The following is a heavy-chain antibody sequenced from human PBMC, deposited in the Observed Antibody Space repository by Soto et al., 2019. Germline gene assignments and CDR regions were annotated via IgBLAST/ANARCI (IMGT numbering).Heavy chain of an antibody. CDR3: ARLLPLYSSSWSELNYFDY. D-gene: IGHD6-13*01. J-gene: IGHJ4*02. CDR1: GYSFTSYW. CDR2: IYPGDSDT. Sequence: GESLKISCKGSGYSFTSYWIGWVRQMPGKGLEWMGIIYPGDSDTRYSPSFQGQVTISADKSISTAYLQWSSLKASDTAMYYCARLLPLYSSSWSELNYFDYWGQGTLVTVSS. V-gene: IGHV5-51*01.